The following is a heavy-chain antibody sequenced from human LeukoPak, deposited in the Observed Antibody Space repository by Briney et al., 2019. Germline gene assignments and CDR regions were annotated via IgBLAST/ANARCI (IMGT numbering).Heavy chain of an antibody. D-gene: IGHD1-26*01. Sequence: PGGSLRLSCAASGFTFSSYAMSWVRQAPGRGLEWLANVNPDGSRKSYVDSVKGRFTISRDNARTSLYLQMDSLRAEDTALYYCAGVGNIHGWAFDIWGQGTMVTVSS. CDR2: VNPDGSRK. V-gene: IGHV3-7*01. CDR3: AGVGNIHGWAFDI. J-gene: IGHJ3*02. CDR1: GFTFSSYA.